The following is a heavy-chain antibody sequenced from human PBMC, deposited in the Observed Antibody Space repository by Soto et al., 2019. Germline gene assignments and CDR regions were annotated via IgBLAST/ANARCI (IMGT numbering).Heavy chain of an antibody. CDR2: IYVTGAV. J-gene: IGHJ5*02. CDR1: GYSLNSGNNY. V-gene: IGHV4-30-4*08. Sequence: SETLSLTCSVSGYSLNSGNNYWTWIRQVPGKGLEWIGHIYVTGAVDYNPSLRDRITISQDTSERQFSMNLRLVTAEDTAVYYCERIRSATNNSKWVDHWGRGPLGIVS. D-gene: IGHD1-20*01. CDR3: ERIRSATNNSKWVDH.